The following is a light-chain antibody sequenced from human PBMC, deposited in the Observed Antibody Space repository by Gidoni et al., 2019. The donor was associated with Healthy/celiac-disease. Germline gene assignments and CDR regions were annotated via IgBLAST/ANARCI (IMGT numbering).Light chain of an antibody. Sequence: EILLTQSPCTLSLSQGDRATLSYSASQSVSSSYLAWYQQKPGQAPMLLIYGASSRATGIPDRFSGSGSGTDFTLTISRLEPEDFAVYYCQQDGSSPFTFGPGTKVDIK. CDR2: GAS. V-gene: IGKV3-20*01. J-gene: IGKJ3*01. CDR3: QQDGSSPFT. CDR1: QSVSSSY.